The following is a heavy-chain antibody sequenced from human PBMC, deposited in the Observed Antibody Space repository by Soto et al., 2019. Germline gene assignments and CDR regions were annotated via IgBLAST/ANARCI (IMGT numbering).Heavy chain of an antibody. CDR1: GYTFTSYG. V-gene: IGHV1-18*01. J-gene: IGHJ4*02. CDR2: ISAYNGNT. CDR3: ARASRAARRSQLPFDY. Sequence: ASVKVSCKASGYTFTSYGISWVRQAPGQGLEWMGWISAYNGNTNYAQKLQGRVTMTTDTSTSTAYMELRSLRSDDTAVYYCARASRAARRSQLPFDYWGQGTLVTVSS. D-gene: IGHD6-6*01.